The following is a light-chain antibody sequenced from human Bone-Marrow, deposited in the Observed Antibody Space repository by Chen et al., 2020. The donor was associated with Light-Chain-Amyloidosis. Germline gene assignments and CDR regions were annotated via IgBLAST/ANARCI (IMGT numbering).Light chain of an antibody. Sequence: SYVPTQPSSVSVAPGQTATIACGGNNIGSTSVHWYQQTPGPAPLLVVYDDSDRPSGIPERLSGPNSGNTATLTISRVEAGDEADYYCQVWDRSSDRPVFGGGTKLTVL. J-gene: IGLJ3*02. CDR1: NIGSTS. CDR3: QVWDRSSDRPV. CDR2: DDS. V-gene: IGLV3-21*02.